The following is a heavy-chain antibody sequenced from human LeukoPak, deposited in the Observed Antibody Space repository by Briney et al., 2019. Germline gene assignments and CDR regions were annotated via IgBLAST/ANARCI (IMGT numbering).Heavy chain of an antibody. D-gene: IGHD4-23*01. Sequence: SETLSLTCTVAGGSINIYYWSWIRQPAGKGLEWIGRIYSCGSTNYNPSLKSRVSMSVDTSKNQFSLKLTSVTAAHTAVYYCARGGKATVVTMWGQGILVTVSS. J-gene: IGHJ4*02. CDR3: ARGGKATVVTM. CDR2: IYSCGST. V-gene: IGHV4-4*07. CDR1: GGSINIYY.